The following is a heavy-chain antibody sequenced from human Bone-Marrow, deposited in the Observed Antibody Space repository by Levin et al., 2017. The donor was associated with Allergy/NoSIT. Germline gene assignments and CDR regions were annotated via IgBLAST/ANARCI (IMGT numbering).Heavy chain of an antibody. CDR3: TTEVKWNYGAFEN. Sequence: GESLKISCAASGFTFSDAWMNWVRQAPGKGLEWVGRIKSKADGGTIDYAAPAKGRFTISRDDSKNTLFLQLSSLKTEDTAVYYCTTEVKWNYGAFENWGQGTLVTVPS. J-gene: IGHJ4*02. D-gene: IGHD1-7*01. CDR1: GFTFSDAW. CDR2: IKSKADGGTI. V-gene: IGHV3-15*01.